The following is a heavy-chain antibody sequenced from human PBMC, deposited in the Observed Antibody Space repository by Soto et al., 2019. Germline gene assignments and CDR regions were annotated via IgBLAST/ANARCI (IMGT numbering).Heavy chain of an antibody. V-gene: IGHV3-23*01. CDR2: ISSTGGST. CDR3: AKQNDYGDLYWYFDL. CDR1: GFSFSIYA. D-gene: IGHD4-17*01. Sequence: EVQLLESGGGLVQPGGSLRLSCAASGFSFSIYAMPWVRQAPGKGLEWVSSISSTGGSTYYADSLKGRFTISRDNSKKTLYLQMNSLRADDTAVYHCAKQNDYGDLYWYFDLWGRGTLVTVSS. J-gene: IGHJ2*01.